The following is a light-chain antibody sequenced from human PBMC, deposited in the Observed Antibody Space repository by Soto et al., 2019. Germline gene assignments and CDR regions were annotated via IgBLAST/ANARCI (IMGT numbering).Light chain of an antibody. Sequence: QSALTQPRAVSGSPGQSVTISCTGTSSDVGGYNYVSWYQQHPGKAPKLMIYDVSKRPSVVPDRFSGSKSGNTASLTISGLQDDDEADYYCCSYAGSFPYGFGTGTKLTVL. J-gene: IGLJ1*01. V-gene: IGLV2-11*01. CDR2: DVS. CDR1: SSDVGGYNY. CDR3: CSYAGSFPYG.